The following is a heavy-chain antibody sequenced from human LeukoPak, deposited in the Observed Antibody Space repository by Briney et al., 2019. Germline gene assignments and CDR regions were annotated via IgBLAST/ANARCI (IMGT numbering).Heavy chain of an antibody. CDR1: GFTFRSYA. V-gene: IGHV3-23*01. Sequence: GGSLRLSCEASGFTFRSYAMSWVRQAPGQGLEWVSIIYASGASTNYADSLRGRFTTFRDNSNNMVYLQMNSLRAEDTAAYYCATDFEQDSWSGHSDWGQGTLVTVSS. CDR2: IYASGAST. CDR3: ATDFEQDSWSGHSD. D-gene: IGHD3-3*01. J-gene: IGHJ4*02.